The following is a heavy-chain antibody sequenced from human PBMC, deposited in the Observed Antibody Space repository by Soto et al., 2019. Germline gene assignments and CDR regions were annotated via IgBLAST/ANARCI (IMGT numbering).Heavy chain of an antibody. Sequence: QLLLQESGPGLVKPSETLSLTCTVSGDSVSNSGYYWGWIRQSPGKRLEWIGSVSFSGSKYYNPSLSSRVTFSVDTSKTLISLKLRSVTAADTAVYYCARGSTWQGRYWFDPCGQGTLVTVSS. CDR1: GDSVSNSGYY. J-gene: IGHJ5*02. D-gene: IGHD6-13*01. CDR3: ARGSTWQGRYWFDP. V-gene: IGHV4-39*01. CDR2: VSFSGSK.